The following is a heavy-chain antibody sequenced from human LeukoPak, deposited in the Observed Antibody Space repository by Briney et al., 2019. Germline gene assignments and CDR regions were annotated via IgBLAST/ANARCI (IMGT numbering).Heavy chain of an antibody. CDR1: GGSISSYY. D-gene: IGHD6-6*01. CDR3: ARVGGSSSFGY. CDR2: IYNSGST. Sequence: SETLSLTCTVSGGSISSYYWSWIRQPPGKGLEWIGYIYNSGSTNYNPSLKSRVTTSVDTSKNQFSLKVSSVTAADTAVYYCARVGGSSSFGYWGQGTLVTVSS. J-gene: IGHJ4*02. V-gene: IGHV4-59*01.